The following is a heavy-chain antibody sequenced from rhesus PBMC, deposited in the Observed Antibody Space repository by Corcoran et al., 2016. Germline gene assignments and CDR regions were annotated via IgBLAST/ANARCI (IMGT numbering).Heavy chain of an antibody. J-gene: IGHJ4*01. CDR3: AKGVIEYCTGSGCYGIDY. CDR1: GYSFTSYW. D-gene: IGHD2-21*01. V-gene: IGHV5-2*01. Sequence: EVQLVQSGAEVKRPGESLKISCKTSGYSFTSYWISWVRQMPVKCLECMGAIDPSESDTRYSPPSQGQVTSSADKSISTAYLQWSSLKASDTATYYCAKGVIEYCTGSGCYGIDYWGQGVLVTVSS. CDR2: IDPSESDT.